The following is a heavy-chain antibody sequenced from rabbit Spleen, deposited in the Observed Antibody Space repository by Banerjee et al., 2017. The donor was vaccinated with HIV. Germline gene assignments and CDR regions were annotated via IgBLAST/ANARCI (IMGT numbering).Heavy chain of an antibody. CDR2: VAAGVSFTS. V-gene: IGHV1S40*01. J-gene: IGHJ6*01. Sequence: ESGGGLVKPGASLTLTCTASGFSFTYIDYLCWVRQPPGKGPEWIACVAAGVSFTSYYATWAKGRFTISKTSSTTVTLQMTSLTAADTATYFCARDSGTSFSSYGMDLWGPGTLVTVS. D-gene: IGHD8-1*01. CDR3: ARDSGTSFSSYGMDL. CDR1: GFSFTYIDY.